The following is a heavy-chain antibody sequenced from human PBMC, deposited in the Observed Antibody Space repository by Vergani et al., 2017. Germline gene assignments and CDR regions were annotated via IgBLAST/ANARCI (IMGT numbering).Heavy chain of an antibody. CDR2: ISSSSSYT. V-gene: IGHV3-11*06. CDR3: ARDTGRGDWNTPDYFDY. D-gene: IGHD1/OR15-1a*01. CDR1: GFTFSDYY. J-gene: IGHJ4*02. Sequence: QVQLVESGGGLVKPGGSLRLSCAASGFTFSDYYMSWIRQAPGKGLEWVSYISSSSSYTNYADSVKGRFTISRDNAKNSLYLQMNSLRAEDTAVYYCARDTGRGDWNTPDYFDYWGQGTLVTVSS.